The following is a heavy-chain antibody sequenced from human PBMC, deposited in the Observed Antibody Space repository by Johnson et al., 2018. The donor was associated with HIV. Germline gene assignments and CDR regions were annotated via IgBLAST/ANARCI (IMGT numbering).Heavy chain of an antibody. Sequence: VQLVESGGGLVQPGGSLRLSCAASGFTVSSNYMSWVRQAPGKGLEWVSVIYSGGSTYYADSVKGRFTISRDNSKNTLYLQMNTLRAEDTAVYYCARGGVVHDGFDIRGLGTMVTVSS. CDR2: IYSGGST. CDR3: ARGGVVHDGFDI. V-gene: IGHV3-66*02. CDR1: GFTVSSNY. D-gene: IGHD2-8*01. J-gene: IGHJ3*02.